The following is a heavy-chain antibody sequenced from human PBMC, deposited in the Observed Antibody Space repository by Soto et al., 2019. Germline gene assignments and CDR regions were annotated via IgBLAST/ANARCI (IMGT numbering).Heavy chain of an antibody. CDR3: ARVDYYDSSGYYGY. CDR2: ISGYNGNT. D-gene: IGHD3-22*01. CDR1: GYTFTIYG. J-gene: IGHJ4*02. V-gene: IGHV1-18*04. Sequence: QVQLVQSGAEVKKPGASVKVSCKASGYTFTIYGISWVRQAPGQGLEWMGWISGYNGNTDYAQNRQDRVTLTTDASTSSVYMELRSLRSADTAVYYCARVDYYDSSGYYGYWGQGTLITVSS.